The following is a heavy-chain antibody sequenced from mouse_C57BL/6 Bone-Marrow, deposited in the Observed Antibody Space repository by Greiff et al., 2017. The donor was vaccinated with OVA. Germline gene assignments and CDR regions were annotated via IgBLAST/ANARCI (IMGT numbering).Heavy chain of an antibody. Sequence: VKLVESGPELVKPGASVKISCKASGYAFSSSWMNWVKQRPGKGLEWIGRIYPGDGDTNYNGKFKGKATLTADKSSSTAYMQLSSLTSEDSAVYFCARTGKGYYAMDYWGQGTSVTVSS. CDR3: ARTGKGYYAMDY. CDR1: GYAFSSSW. CDR2: IYPGDGDT. J-gene: IGHJ4*01. V-gene: IGHV1-82*01.